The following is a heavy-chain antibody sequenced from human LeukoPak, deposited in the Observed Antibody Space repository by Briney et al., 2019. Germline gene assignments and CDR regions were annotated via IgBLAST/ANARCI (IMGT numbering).Heavy chain of an antibody. CDR1: GFTFSSYE. V-gene: IGHV3-7*01. CDR3: ATYYDILTGFYIDY. Sequence: GGSLRLSCAASGFTFSSYEMNWVRQAPGKGLEWLANIKQDGSEQNYEDSVKGRFTISRDNAKNSLYLQMNSLRAEDTAVYYCATYYDILTGFYIDYWGQGTLVTVSS. D-gene: IGHD3-9*01. CDR2: IKQDGSEQ. J-gene: IGHJ4*02.